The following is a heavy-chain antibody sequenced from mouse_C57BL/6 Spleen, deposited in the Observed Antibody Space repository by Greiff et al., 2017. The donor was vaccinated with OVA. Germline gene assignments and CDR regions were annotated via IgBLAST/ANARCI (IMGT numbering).Heavy chain of an antibody. Sequence: EVQLQESGGGLVKPGGSLKLSCAASGFTFSDYGMHWVRQAPEKGLEWVAYISSGSSTIYYADTVKGRFTISRDNAKNTLFLQMTILRSEDTAMYYCARSPRAMDYWGQGTSVTVSS. CDR3: ARSPRAMDY. CDR1: GFTFSDYG. J-gene: IGHJ4*01. CDR2: ISSGSSTI. V-gene: IGHV5-17*01.